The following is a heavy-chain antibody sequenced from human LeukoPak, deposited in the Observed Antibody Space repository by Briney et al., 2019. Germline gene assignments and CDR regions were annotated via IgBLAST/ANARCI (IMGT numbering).Heavy chain of an antibody. D-gene: IGHD3-16*01. CDR2: ISSSSYI. Sequence: GGSLRLSCAASGFTFSSYSMNWVRQAPGKGLEWVSSISSSSYIYYADSVKGRFTISRDNAKNSLYLQMNSLRAEDTAVYYCAREGLSDLGDYWGQGTLVTVSS. J-gene: IGHJ4*02. CDR3: AREGLSDLGDY. V-gene: IGHV3-21*01. CDR1: GFTFSSYS.